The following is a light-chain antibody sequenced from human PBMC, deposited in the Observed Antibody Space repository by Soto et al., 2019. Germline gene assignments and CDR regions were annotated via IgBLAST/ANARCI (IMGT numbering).Light chain of an antibody. J-gene: IGKJ1*01. CDR2: GAS. CDR3: QQYGSSPRT. Sequence: EFVFTQSPATLSLSPGDEATLSCRASQSIGNYLAWYQQKPGQAPRLLIYGASNRATGIPDRFSGSVSGTDFTLTISRLEPEDFAVYYCQQYGSSPRTFGQRTKVDIK. V-gene: IGKV3-20*01. CDR1: QSIGNY.